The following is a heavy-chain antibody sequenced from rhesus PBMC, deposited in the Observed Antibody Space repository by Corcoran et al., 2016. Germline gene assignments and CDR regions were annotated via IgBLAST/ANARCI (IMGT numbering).Heavy chain of an antibody. CDR3: VRKSIIAAGALDV. J-gene: IGHJ5-2*02. V-gene: IGHV4S9*01. Sequence: QVLLQESGPGLVKPSETLSLSCAVSGGSINDNYYWNWIRQPPGKGLEGMGTFFGGGGRTYSTPALQSRVTISKDTSKSQFSLKLNSVTAADTAVYYCVRKSIIAAGALDVWGRGVLVIVSS. D-gene: IGHD6-31*01. CDR2: FFGGGGRT. CDR1: GGSINDNYY.